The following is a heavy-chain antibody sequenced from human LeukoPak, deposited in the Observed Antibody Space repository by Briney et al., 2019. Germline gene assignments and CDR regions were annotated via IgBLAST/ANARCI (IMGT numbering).Heavy chain of an antibody. CDR2: IWYDGSNQ. D-gene: IGHD2-2*01. CDR1: GFTFSRYG. CDR3: AKAYCSSTSCYSTKLNYYFDY. V-gene: IGHV3-33*06. Sequence: GRSLRLSCEASGFTFSRYGMHWVRQAPGKGLEWVAAIWYDGSNQKYADSVKGRFTISRDNSKNTLYLQMNSLRAEDTAVYYCAKAYCSSTSCYSTKLNYYFDYWGQGTLVTVSS. J-gene: IGHJ4*02.